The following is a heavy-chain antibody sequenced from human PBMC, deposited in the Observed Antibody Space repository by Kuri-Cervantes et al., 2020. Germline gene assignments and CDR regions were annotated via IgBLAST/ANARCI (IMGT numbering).Heavy chain of an antibody. V-gene: IGHV3-30*03. J-gene: IGHJ4*02. D-gene: IGHD6-19*01. CDR2: ISYDGSNK. Sequence: GESLKISCAASGFTFSSYGMHWVRQAPGKGLEWVAVISYDGSNKYYADSVKGRFTISRDNSKNTLYLQMNSLRAEDTAVYYCARDRGSGFSGWYESFDYWGQGTLVTVSS. CDR3: ARDRGSGFSGWYESFDY. CDR1: GFTFSSYG.